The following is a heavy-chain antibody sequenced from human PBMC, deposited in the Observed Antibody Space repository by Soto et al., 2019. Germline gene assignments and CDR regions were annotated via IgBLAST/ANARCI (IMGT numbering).Heavy chain of an antibody. D-gene: IGHD2-15*01. CDR1: GFTFSSYG. Sequence: QVQLVESGGGVVQPGRSLRLSCAASGFTFSSYGMHWFRQAPGKGLEWVAVVTCAGATEYYADSVKGCFTVSRDNSKNTLSLQMSRLGAENSAVYYCEKEGVSPRSYHGDFDYWGQGTMVTVSS. CDR3: EKEGVSPRSYHGDFDY. J-gene: IGHJ4*02. V-gene: IGHV3-30*18. CDR2: VTCAGATE.